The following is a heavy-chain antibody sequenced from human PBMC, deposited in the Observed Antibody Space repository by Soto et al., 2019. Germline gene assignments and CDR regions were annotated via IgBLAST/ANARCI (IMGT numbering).Heavy chain of an antibody. CDR1: GGSISSSNW. Sequence: PSETLSLTCAVSGGSISSSNWWSWVRQPPGKGLEWIGSIYYSGSTYYNPSLKSRVTISVDTSKNQFSLKLSSVTAADTAVYYCARGLPHDFWSGLISYYYYGMDVWGQGTTVTVSS. CDR3: ARGLPHDFWSGLISYYYYGMDV. CDR2: IYYSGST. J-gene: IGHJ6*02. V-gene: IGHV4-39*01. D-gene: IGHD3-3*01.